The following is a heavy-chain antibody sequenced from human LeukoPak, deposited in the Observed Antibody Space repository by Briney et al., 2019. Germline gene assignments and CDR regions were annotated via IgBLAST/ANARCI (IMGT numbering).Heavy chain of an antibody. Sequence: GGSLRLSCAASGFTFRDAWMTWVRQAPGKGLEWVGRIRSKTDGGTTDYAVSVQGRFTISRDDSKNTLYLQMSSRKTEDTAVYYCAKHIYGVVSIQQWGQGTLVTVSS. J-gene: IGHJ1*01. CDR2: IRSKTDGGTT. CDR1: GFTFRDAW. CDR3: AKHIYGVVSIQQ. D-gene: IGHD3-3*01. V-gene: IGHV3-15*01.